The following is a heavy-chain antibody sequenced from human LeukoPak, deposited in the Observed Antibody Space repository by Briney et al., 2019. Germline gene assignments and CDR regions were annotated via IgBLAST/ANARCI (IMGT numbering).Heavy chain of an antibody. CDR2: ISAYNGNT. CDR3: ARDLHDSSGYY. V-gene: IGHV1-18*01. Sequence: GASVKVSCKASGYTFTSYGISWVRQAPGQGLEWMGWISAYNGNTNYAQKLQGRVTTTTDTSTSTAYMGLRSLRSDDTAVYYCARDLHDSSGYYWGQGTLVTVSS. D-gene: IGHD3-22*01. J-gene: IGHJ4*02. CDR1: GYTFTSYG.